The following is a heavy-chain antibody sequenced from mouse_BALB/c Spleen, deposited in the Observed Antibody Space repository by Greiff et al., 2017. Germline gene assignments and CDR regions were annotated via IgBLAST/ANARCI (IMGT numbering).Heavy chain of an antibody. CDR1: GYSITSDYA. V-gene: IGHV3-2*02. CDR2: ISYSGST. CDR3: ARSYDGYYFDY. D-gene: IGHD2-3*01. Sequence: EVQLQQSGPGLVKPSQSLSLTCTVTGYSITSDYAWNWIRQFPGNTLEWMGYISYSGSTSYNPSLKSRISITRDTSKNQFFLQLNSVTTEDTATYYCARSYDGYYFDYWGQGTTLTVSS. J-gene: IGHJ2*01.